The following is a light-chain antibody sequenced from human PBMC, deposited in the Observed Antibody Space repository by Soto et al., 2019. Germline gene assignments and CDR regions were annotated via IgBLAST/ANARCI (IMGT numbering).Light chain of an antibody. CDR3: SSYAGSNQGV. Sequence: QSALTQPPSASGSPGPSVTISCTGTSSDVGAYSYVSWYQHHPGKAPKLRIYEVSKRPSGVPDRFSGSKSGNTASLTVSGLQDEDESDYYCSSYAGSNQGVFGNGTKLTVL. V-gene: IGLV2-8*01. CDR1: SSDVGAYSY. J-gene: IGLJ1*01. CDR2: EVS.